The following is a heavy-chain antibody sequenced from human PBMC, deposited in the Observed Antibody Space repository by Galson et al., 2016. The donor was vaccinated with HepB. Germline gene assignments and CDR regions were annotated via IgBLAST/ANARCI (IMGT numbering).Heavy chain of an antibody. CDR1: GFTFNNYG. D-gene: IGHD1-26*01. CDR3: VQGSTAPAV. J-gene: IGHJ6*04. Sequence: SLRLSCAASGFTFNNYGMTWVRRAPGKGLEVVSSISRSGDSTDYADSVKGRFIISRDNTKNTLSLQMNSLRAEDTAVYYCVQGSTAPAVWGKGTTGTVSS. V-gene: IGHV3-23*01. CDR2: ISRSGDST.